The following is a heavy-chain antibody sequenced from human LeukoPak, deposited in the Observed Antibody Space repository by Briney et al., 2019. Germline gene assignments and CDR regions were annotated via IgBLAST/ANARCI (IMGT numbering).Heavy chain of an antibody. Sequence: GGSLRLSCAASGFTFSSYAMSWVRQAPGKGLEWVSSISSSSSYIDYADSVKGRFTISRDNAKNSLYLQMNSLRAEDRAVYYCARDKCLRAAADWGQGTLVTVSS. CDR1: GFTFSSYA. D-gene: IGHD6-13*01. V-gene: IGHV3-21*01. CDR2: ISSSSSYI. J-gene: IGHJ4*02. CDR3: ARDKCLRAAAD.